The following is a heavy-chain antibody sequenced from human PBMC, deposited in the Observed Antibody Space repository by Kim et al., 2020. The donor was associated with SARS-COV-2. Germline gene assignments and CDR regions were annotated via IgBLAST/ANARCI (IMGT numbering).Heavy chain of an antibody. Sequence: GGSLRLSCAASGFTFSSYGMHWVRQAPGKGLEWVAVISYDGSNKYYADSVKGRFTISRDNSKNTLYLQMNSLRAEDTAVYYCAKEVSSRDYYYYGMDVWGQGTTVTVSS. J-gene: IGHJ6*02. V-gene: IGHV3-30*18. D-gene: IGHD6-13*01. CDR3: AKEVSSRDYYYYGMDV. CDR2: ISYDGSNK. CDR1: GFTFSSYG.